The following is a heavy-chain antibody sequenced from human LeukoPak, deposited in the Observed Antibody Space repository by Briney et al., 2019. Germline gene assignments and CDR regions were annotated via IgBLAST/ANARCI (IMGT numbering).Heavy chain of an antibody. CDR2: IYPRDSET. V-gene: IGHV5-51*01. CDR3: ARPGSGGYQFFDY. D-gene: IGHD3-10*01. J-gene: IGHJ4*02. Sequence: GESLKISCQGSGYTFSNYWIGWVRQMPGKGLEWMGIIYPRDSETRYSPSFQGQVTMSVDKSTNTAYLQWDILEASDTAMYYCARPGSGGYQFFDYWGQGTQVTVSS. CDR1: GYTFSNYW.